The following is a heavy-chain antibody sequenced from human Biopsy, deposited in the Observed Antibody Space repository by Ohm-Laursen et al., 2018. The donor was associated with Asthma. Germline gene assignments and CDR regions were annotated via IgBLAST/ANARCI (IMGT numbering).Heavy chain of an antibody. CDR3: ARITNDRIAAAGRYYYYGMDV. V-gene: IGHV4-31*03. J-gene: IGHJ6*02. CDR1: GGSVSTGSYY. Sequence: SQTLSLTCTVSGGSVSTGSYYWSWIRQHPGKGLEWIGYIYYSGSTYYNPSLKSRVTISVDTSKNQFSLKLSSVTAADTAVYYCARITNDRIAAAGRYYYYGMDVWGQGTTVTVSS. D-gene: IGHD6-13*01. CDR2: IYYSGST.